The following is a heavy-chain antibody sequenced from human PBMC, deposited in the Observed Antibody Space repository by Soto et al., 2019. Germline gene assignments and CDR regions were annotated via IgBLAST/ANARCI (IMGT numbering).Heavy chain of an antibody. J-gene: IGHJ6*02. CDR1: GFTFDDYA. D-gene: IGHD3-10*01. CDR3: AKDAITMVRGVISYSGMDV. Sequence: EVQLVESGGGLVQPGRSLRLSCAASGFTFDDYAMHWVRQAPGKGLEWVSGISWNSGSIGYADSVKGRFTISRDNAKNSLYMQMNSLRAEDTALYYCAKDAITMVRGVISYSGMDVWGQGTTVTVSS. CDR2: ISWNSGSI. V-gene: IGHV3-9*01.